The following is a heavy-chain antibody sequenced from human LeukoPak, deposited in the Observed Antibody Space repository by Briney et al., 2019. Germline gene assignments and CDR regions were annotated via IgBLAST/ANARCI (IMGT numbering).Heavy chain of an antibody. Sequence: TGGSLRLSCAASGFTFSSYGMHWVRQAPGKGLEWVAVISYDGSNKYYADSVKGRFTISRDNSKNTLYLQMNSLRAEDTAVYYCAKDDWVNSSGWYARGYFDYWGQGTLVTVSS. J-gene: IGHJ4*02. CDR3: AKDDWVNSSGWYARGYFDY. V-gene: IGHV3-30*18. D-gene: IGHD6-19*01. CDR1: GFTFSSYG. CDR2: ISYDGSNK.